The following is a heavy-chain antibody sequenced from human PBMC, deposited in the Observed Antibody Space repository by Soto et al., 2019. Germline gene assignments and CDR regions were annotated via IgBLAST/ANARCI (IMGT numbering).Heavy chain of an antibody. J-gene: IGHJ6*02. D-gene: IGHD3-22*01. Sequence: SVKVSCKASGFTFTSSAVQWVRQARGQRLEWIGWIVVGSGNTNYAQKFQERVTITRDMSTSTAYMELSSLRSEDTAVYYCAADLAAWVTYDVHSANGMDVWGQGTTVTVS. CDR2: IVVGSGNT. CDR3: AADLAAWVTYDVHSANGMDV. V-gene: IGHV1-58*01. CDR1: GFTFTSSA.